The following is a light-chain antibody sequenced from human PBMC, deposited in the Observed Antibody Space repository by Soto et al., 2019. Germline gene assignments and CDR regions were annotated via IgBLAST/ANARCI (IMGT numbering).Light chain of an antibody. CDR2: GAS. Sequence: EIVLTQSPGTLSLSPGERATLSCRASQSVSSSYLAWYQQKPGQAPRLLIYGASSRATSIPDRFSGSGSGTDFTLTISRLAPEDFAVYYCQQYGSFPITFGQGTRLEIK. V-gene: IGKV3-20*01. CDR1: QSVSSSY. CDR3: QQYGSFPIT. J-gene: IGKJ5*01.